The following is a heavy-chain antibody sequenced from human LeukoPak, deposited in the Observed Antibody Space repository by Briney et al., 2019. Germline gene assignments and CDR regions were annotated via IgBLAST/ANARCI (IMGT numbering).Heavy chain of an antibody. Sequence: GGSLRLSCAASGFTFSDYYMSWIRQAPGKGLGWVSYISSSSSYTNYADSVKGRFTISRDNAKNSLYLQMNSLRAEDTAVYYCARAPRYSYGGNWFDPWGQGTLVTVSS. CDR1: GFTFSDYY. J-gene: IGHJ5*02. CDR3: ARAPRYSYGGNWFDP. CDR2: ISSSSSYT. V-gene: IGHV3-11*06. D-gene: IGHD5-18*01.